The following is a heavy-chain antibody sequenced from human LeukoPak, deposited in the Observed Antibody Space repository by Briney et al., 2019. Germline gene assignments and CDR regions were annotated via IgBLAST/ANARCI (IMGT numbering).Heavy chain of an antibody. Sequence: PGGSLRLSCAASGFTFSDYYMSWVRQAPGKGLELISYISGSSAYTKTADSVKGRFTISRDNAKNTLHLQMNSLRAEDTAVYYCAREQAPGVENFYLGLDVWGKGTTVTVPS. J-gene: IGHJ6*04. CDR3: AREQAPGVENFYLGLDV. D-gene: IGHD3-3*01. CDR1: GFTFSDYY. CDR2: ISGSSAYT. V-gene: IGHV3-11*06.